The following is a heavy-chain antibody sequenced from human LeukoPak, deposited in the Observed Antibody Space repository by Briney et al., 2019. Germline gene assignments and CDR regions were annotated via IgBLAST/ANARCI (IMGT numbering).Heavy chain of an antibody. V-gene: IGHV4-39*07. CDR1: GGSISSSSYY. J-gene: IGHJ4*02. D-gene: IGHD3-22*01. CDR3: ARVTGYMIEDYFDY. CDR2: IYYSGST. Sequence: SETLSLTCTVSGGSISSSSYYWGRIRQPPGKGLEWIGSIYYSGSTYYNPSLKSRVTISVDTSKNQFSLKLRSVTAADTAVYYCARVTGYMIEDYFDYWGQGTLVTVSS.